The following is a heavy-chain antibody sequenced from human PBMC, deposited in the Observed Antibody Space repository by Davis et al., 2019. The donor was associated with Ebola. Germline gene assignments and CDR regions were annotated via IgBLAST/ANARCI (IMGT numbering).Heavy chain of an antibody. D-gene: IGHD3-10*01. V-gene: IGHV6-1*01. Sequence: SQTLSLTCAISGDSVSSNSAAWNWIRQSPSRGLEWPGRTYYRSKWYNDYAVSVKSRITINPDTSKNQFSLQLNSVTPEDTAVYYCARGTMVRGGIRYYYYYGMDVWGKGTTVTVSS. CDR3: ARGTMVRGGIRYYYYYGMDV. CDR2: TYYRSKWYN. CDR1: GDSVSSNSAA. J-gene: IGHJ6*04.